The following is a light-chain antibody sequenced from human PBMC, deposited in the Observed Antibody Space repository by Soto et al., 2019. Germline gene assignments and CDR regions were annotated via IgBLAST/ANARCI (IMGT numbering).Light chain of an antibody. V-gene: IGKV3-20*01. Sequence: EIVLTQSPDTLSLSPGERGTLSCGASQSIRSERLAWYQQKPGQAPSLVIFDASNRPSGTPERFSGSGSGTVFTLTISSLQPDDFATYYCQQYNSYWTFGQGTKVDI. CDR3: QQYNSYWT. CDR2: DAS. CDR1: QSIRSER. J-gene: IGKJ1*01.